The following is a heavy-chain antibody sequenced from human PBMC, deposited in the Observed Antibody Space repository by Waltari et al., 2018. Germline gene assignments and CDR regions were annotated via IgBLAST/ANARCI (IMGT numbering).Heavy chain of an antibody. Sequence: QVQLVQSGAEVKKPGASVKVSCQASGYTFTGYYMPWVRQAPGQGLEGMGRINPNRGGTNYPKKIQGRVTMTRDTSVSTAYMKLGRLRSDDTAVYYCARDKGYYGSGSHIDYWGQGTLVTVSS. CDR2: INPNRGGT. CDR3: ARDKGYYGSGSHIDY. CDR1: GYTFTGYY. V-gene: IGHV1-2*06. D-gene: IGHD3-10*01. J-gene: IGHJ4*02.